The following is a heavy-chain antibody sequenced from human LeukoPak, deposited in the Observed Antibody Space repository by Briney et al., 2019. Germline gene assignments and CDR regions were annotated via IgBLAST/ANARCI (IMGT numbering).Heavy chain of an antibody. CDR3: ARRTDRSFWYLDY. CDR2: IYPGDSDT. J-gene: IGHJ4*02. CDR1: GYSFTTHW. V-gene: IGHV5-51*01. Sequence: GESLKISCKGSGYSFTTHWIGWVRQMPGKGLEWMGIIYPGDSDTRYSPSFQGQVTISADKSISTAYLHWSSLKASDTAMYYCARRTDRSFWYLDYWGQGTLVTVSS.